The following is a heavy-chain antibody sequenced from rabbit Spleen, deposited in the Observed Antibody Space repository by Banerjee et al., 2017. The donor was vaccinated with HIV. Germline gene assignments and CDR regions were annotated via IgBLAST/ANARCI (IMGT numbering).Heavy chain of an antibody. CDR3: VREAGYAGYGDGNL. Sequence: QEQLEESGGDLVKPEGSLTLTCTASGFSFISGYYMCWVRQAPGKGLEWIGCIDPIFGRTYYASWVNGRFTISSHNAQNTLYLQLNSLTAADTATYFCVREAGYAGYGDGNLWGQGTLVTVS. CDR1: GFSFISGYY. V-gene: IGHV1S45*01. CDR2: IDPIFGRT. D-gene: IGHD7-1*01. J-gene: IGHJ4*01.